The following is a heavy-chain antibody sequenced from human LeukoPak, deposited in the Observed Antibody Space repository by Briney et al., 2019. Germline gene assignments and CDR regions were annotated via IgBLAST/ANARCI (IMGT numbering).Heavy chain of an antibody. V-gene: IGHV3-30-3*01. D-gene: IGHD3-10*01. J-gene: IGHJ4*02. CDR3: ARDLIGRYTFDY. CDR1: GFTFSDYN. CDR2: MSPDGNKK. Sequence: GMYLRLSCAASGFTFSDYNMHWVRQAPGKGLDWVALMSPDGNKKYYADYVKGRFTSSRDNTKNTVDLQLNSLRAEDTAVYYCARDLIGRYTFDYCGQGTLVTVSS.